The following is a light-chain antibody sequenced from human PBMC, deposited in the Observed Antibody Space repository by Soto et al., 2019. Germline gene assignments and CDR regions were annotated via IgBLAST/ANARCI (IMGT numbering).Light chain of an antibody. CDR1: ESVSTN. J-gene: IGKJ2*01. Sequence: EIEMTQFPATLSLAPGERFTLSCMASESVSTNLAWYQQKAVRSPSLLIYGAYTRATGIPARFSGTGSGTDFTLTISSLPPEDFATYYCLPDSNYPRTVGQVTQVEIK. CDR3: LPDSNYPRT. CDR2: GAY. V-gene: IGKV3-15*01.